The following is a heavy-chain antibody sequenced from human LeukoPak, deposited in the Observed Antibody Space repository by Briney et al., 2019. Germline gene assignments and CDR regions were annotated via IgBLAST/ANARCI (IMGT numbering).Heavy chain of an antibody. CDR1: GYTFTSHY. D-gene: IGHD3-22*01. J-gene: IGHJ3*02. V-gene: IGHV1-46*04. Sequence: ASVKVSFKASGYTFTSHYMHCVRQAPGQGLEWMGLIKPSGSSTLYAQKLQGRVTMTTDTSTSTAYMELRSLKSDDTAVYYCASLKNYYDSSGYLVTDAFDIWGQGTMVTVSS. CDR3: ASLKNYYDSSGYLVTDAFDI. CDR2: IKPSGSST.